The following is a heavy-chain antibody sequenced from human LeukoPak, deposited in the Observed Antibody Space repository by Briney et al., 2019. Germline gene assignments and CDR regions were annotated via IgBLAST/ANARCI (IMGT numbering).Heavy chain of an antibody. V-gene: IGHV3-30*18. CDR3: AKSGVGDAFDI. CDR2: ISYDGSNK. Sequence: AGRSLRLSCAASGLTFSSYGMHWVRQAPGKGLEWVAVISYDGSNKYYADSVKGRFTISRDNSKNTLYLQMNSLRAEDTAVYYCAKSGVGDAFDIWGQGTMVTVSS. D-gene: IGHD3-3*01. CDR1: GLTFSSYG. J-gene: IGHJ3*02.